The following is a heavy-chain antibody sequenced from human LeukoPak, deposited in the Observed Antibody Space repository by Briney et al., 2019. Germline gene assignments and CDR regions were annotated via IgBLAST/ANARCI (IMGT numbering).Heavy chain of an antibody. CDR3: ARGLSAIVY. CDR2: INHSGST. CDR1: GGSFSGYY. Sequence: TETLSLTCAVYGGSFSGYYWSWIRQPPGKGLEWIGEINHSGSTNYNPSLKSRVTISVDASKNQFSLKLSSVTAADTAVYYCARGLSAIVYWGQGTLVTVSS. V-gene: IGHV4-34*01. D-gene: IGHD2-15*01. J-gene: IGHJ4*02.